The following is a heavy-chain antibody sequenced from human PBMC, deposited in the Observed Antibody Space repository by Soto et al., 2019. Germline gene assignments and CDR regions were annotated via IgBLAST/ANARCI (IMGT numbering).Heavy chain of an antibody. D-gene: IGHD1-1*01. CDR2: ISAHNGKT. V-gene: IGHV1-18*01. CDR3: SRGRYGDY. Sequence: QVHLVQSGAEVKKPGASVKVSCKGSGYTFTSYGITWVRQAPGQGLEWMGWISAHNGKTDYAQKLQGRVTVTRDTSTSTAYMALRSLRSDDAAVYYCSRGRYGDYWGQGALVTGSS. CDR1: GYTFTSYG. J-gene: IGHJ4*02.